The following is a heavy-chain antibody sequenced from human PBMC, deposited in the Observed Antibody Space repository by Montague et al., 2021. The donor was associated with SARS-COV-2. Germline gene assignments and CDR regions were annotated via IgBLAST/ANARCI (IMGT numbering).Heavy chain of an antibody. Sequence: SRSLSFAVSGFTFDDYGMSWVRQAPGKGLEWVSGISRSGDSTAYGDSVKGRFTISRDNAKNSLYLQMNSLRVEDTAFYHCSRGGGMIRGVVDFWGQGILVSVSS. CDR3: SRGGGMIRGVVDF. CDR1: GFTFDDYG. D-gene: IGHD3-10*01. V-gene: IGHV3-20*02. J-gene: IGHJ4*02. CDR2: ISRSGDST.